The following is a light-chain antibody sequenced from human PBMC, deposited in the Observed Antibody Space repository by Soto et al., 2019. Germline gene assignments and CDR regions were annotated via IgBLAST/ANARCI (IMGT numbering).Light chain of an antibody. CDR3: QQYGSLPWT. CDR2: DAS. Sequence: EIVLPQSPATLPFFPGARATLYGGASQSVSSSYLAWYQQKPGLAPRLLIYDASSRATGIPDRFSGSGSGTDFTLTISRLEPEDFAVYYCQQYGSLPWTFGQGTKVDIK. V-gene: IGKV3D-20*01. J-gene: IGKJ1*01. CDR1: QSVSSSY.